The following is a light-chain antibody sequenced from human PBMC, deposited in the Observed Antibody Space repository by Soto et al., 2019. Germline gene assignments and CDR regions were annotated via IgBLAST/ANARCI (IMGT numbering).Light chain of an antibody. CDR3: QQYGSSPWT. Sequence: EIVLTRSPGTLSLSPGERATLSCRATESVVSSYLAWYQLKPGQAPRLLIYDASSRATGIPDRFSGSGSGTDFTLTISRLEPEDFAVYYCQQYGSSPWTFGQGTKVDIK. J-gene: IGKJ1*01. CDR2: DAS. CDR1: ESVVSSY. V-gene: IGKV3-20*01.